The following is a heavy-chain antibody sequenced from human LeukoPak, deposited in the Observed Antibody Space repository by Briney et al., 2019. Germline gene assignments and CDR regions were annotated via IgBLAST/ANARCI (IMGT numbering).Heavy chain of an antibody. CDR3: ARDLHRDYMDV. CDR2: ISPYNGNT. CDR1: GYTFTSYG. Sequence: GASVKVSCKASGYTFTSYGVNWVRQAPGQGLEWMGWISPYNGNTNYAQNFQGRVTMTTDTSTSTAYMDLRSLRSDDTAVYYCARDLHRDYMDVWGKGTTVTVS. V-gene: IGHV1-18*01. J-gene: IGHJ6*03. D-gene: IGHD1-14*01.